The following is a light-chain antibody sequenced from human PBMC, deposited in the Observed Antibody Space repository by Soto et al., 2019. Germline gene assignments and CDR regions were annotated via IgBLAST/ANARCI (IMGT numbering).Light chain of an antibody. CDR2: KAS. J-gene: IGKJ1*01. CDR1: QSISSW. V-gene: IGKV1-5*03. CDR3: QQYNSYST. Sequence: DIQMTQSPSTLSASVGDRVTITCRASQSISSWLAWYQQKPGKAPKLLIYKASSLESGVPSRFRGSGSGTEFTLTISSLQTDDFETYYCQQYNSYSTFGQGTKVEIK.